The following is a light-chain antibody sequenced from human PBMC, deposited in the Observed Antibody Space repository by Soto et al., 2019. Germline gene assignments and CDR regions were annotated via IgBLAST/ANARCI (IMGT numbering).Light chain of an antibody. J-gene: IGKJ5*01. V-gene: IGKV2-28*01. Sequence: DIVLTPSPLSLPVTPGTPSSISCRSSQSLLHYNGNNYLGWYLQRPGQSPQVLIYLGSNRASGVPDRFSGSGSGTDFTLKICRVETEDVVLYYCMHNLLTPLTFGQGTRLEIK. CDR2: LGS. CDR3: MHNLLTPLT. CDR1: QSLLHYNGNNY.